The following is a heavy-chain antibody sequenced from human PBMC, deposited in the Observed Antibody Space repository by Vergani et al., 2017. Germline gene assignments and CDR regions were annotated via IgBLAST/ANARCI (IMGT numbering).Heavy chain of an antibody. Sequence: QVHLVQSGAEVKKPGSSVKVSCRSSGDSFNNFPITWVRQAPGQWLEWMGRIIPVCGTADYSQKFQDRVTITADESTNTSYMHLSSLRSDDTAVYFCAKLHTYRWQFSFDVWGRGTHVTVSS. J-gene: IGHJ2*01. V-gene: IGHV1-69*13. CDR2: IIPVCGTA. D-gene: IGHD2-8*02. CDR1: GDSFNNFP. CDR3: AKLHTYRWQFSFDV.